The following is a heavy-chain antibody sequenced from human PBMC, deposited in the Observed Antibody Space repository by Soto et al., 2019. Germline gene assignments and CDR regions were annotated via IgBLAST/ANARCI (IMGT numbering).Heavy chain of an antibody. D-gene: IGHD3-3*01. J-gene: IGHJ4*02. CDR1: GYTFTGYY. CDR2: INPNSGGT. V-gene: IGHV1-2*02. CDR3: AREAYDFWSGYYSLPDY. Sequence: ASVKVSCKASGYTFTGYYMHWVRQAPGQGLEWMGWINPNSGGTNYAQKFQGRVTMTRDTSISTAYMELSRLRSDDTAVYYCAREAYDFWSGYYSLPDYWGQGTLVTVSS.